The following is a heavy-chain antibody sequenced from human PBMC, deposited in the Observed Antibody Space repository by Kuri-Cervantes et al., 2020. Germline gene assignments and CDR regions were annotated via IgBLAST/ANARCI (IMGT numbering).Heavy chain of an antibody. CDR1: GFTFTNYY. CDR2: ISTSGSPI. J-gene: IGHJ4*02. Sequence: GEALITSCAASGFTFTNYYMSWIRQVQGKGLEWVSYISTSGSPIYYADSVKGRFTISRDNAKSSLFLQMNSLRAEDTAVYYCARGSTRLDYWGQGTLVTVSS. CDR3: ARGSTRLDY. V-gene: IGHV3-11*01. D-gene: IGHD4-11*01.